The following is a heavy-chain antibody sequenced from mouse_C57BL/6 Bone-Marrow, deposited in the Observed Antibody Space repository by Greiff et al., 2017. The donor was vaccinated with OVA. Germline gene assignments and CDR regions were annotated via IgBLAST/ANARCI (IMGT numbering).Heavy chain of an antibody. CDR3: TRFITTVVATNYFDY. Sequence: QVQLKESGAELVRPGASVTLSCKASGYTFTDYEMHWVKQTPVHGLEWIGAIDPETGGTAYNQKFKGKAILTADKSSSTAYMELRSLTSEDSAVYYCTRFITTVVATNYFDYWGQGTTLTVSS. CDR2: IDPETGGT. V-gene: IGHV1-15*01. D-gene: IGHD1-1*01. CDR1: GYTFTDYE. J-gene: IGHJ2*01.